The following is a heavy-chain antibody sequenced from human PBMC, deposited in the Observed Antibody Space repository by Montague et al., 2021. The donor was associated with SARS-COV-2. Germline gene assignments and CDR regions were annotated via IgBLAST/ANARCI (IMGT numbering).Heavy chain of an antibody. CDR3: ARDQGYNWSYYYYYGMDV. D-gene: IGHD1-20*01. Sequence: SETLSLTCTVPGGSISSSSYYWGWIRQPPGKGLEWIGSIYYSGSTYYNPSLKSRVTISADTSKNQFSLKLSSVTAADTAVYYCARDQGYNWSYYYYYGMDVWGQGTTVAVSS. J-gene: IGHJ6*02. V-gene: IGHV4-39*07. CDR1: GGSISSSSYY. CDR2: IYYSGST.